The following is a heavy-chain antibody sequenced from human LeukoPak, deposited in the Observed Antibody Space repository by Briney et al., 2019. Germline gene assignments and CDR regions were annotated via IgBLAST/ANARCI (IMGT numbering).Heavy chain of an antibody. J-gene: IGHJ4*02. CDR3: ARDHQGYCSGGSCARSY. D-gene: IGHD2-15*01. CDR1: GFTFSSYS. V-gene: IGHV3-21*01. Sequence: GGSLRFSCAASGFTFSSYSMNWVRQAPGKGLEWVSSISSSSSYIYYADSVKGRFTISRDNAKNSLYLQMNSLRAEDTAVYYCARDHQGYCSGGSCARSYWGQGTLVTVSS. CDR2: ISSSSSYI.